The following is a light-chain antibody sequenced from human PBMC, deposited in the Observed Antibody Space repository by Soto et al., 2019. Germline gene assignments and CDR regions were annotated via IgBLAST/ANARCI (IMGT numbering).Light chain of an antibody. CDR3: QQCNRHPWT. CDR1: QRISGW. J-gene: IGKJ2*02. Sequence: DIEMTQSPSTLSVSIGDRVTITCRASQRISGWLAWYQQKPGETPKLLIYDASSLQSGVPSRFSGSGSGTEFTLTISSLQHDDFAAYYCQQCNRHPWTFGQGTKVEI. CDR2: DAS. V-gene: IGKV1-5*01.